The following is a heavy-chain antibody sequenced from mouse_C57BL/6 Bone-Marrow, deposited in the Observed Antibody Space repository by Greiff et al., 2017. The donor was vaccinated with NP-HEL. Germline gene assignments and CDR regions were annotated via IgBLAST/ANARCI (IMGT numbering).Heavy chain of an antibody. CDR1: GYTFTNYW. CDR2: IDPNSGGT. CDR3: ARYYYGSGYFDY. J-gene: IGHJ2*01. Sequence: QVQLKQPGAELVKPGASVKLSCKASGYTFTNYWMHWVKQRPGRGLEWIGRIDPNSGGTKYNEKFKSKATLTVDKPSSTAYMQRSSLTSEDSAVYYCARYYYGSGYFDYWGQGTTLTVSS. D-gene: IGHD1-1*01. V-gene: IGHV1-72*01.